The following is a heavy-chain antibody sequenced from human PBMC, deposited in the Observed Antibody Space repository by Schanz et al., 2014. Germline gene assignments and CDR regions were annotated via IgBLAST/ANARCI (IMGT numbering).Heavy chain of an antibody. D-gene: IGHD6-19*01. CDR1: GYTFTSHG. CDR2: ITAYNGDT. Sequence: QVQLVQSGAEVKKPGASVKVSCKASGYTFTSHGISWVRQAPGQGLEWMGWITAYNGDTNYALKLQGRVTMTTDTSTGTAYMELRSLRSDDTALYYCTRLGTGMAVAGSVIDSYYYYMDVWGEGTTVTVSS. CDR3: TRLGTGMAVAGSVIDSYYYYMDV. V-gene: IGHV1-18*01. J-gene: IGHJ6*03.